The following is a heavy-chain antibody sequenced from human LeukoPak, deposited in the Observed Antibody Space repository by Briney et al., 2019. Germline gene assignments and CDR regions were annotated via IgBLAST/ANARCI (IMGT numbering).Heavy chain of an antibody. J-gene: IGHJ4*02. D-gene: IGHD5-18*01. CDR3: ARQSHVDTSMVF. Sequence: PSETLSLTCAVYGGSFSGYYWSWLRQPPGKGLEWIGEINHSGTTNYNPSLKSRVTISVDTSKSQFSLKLSSVTAADTAVYYCARQSHVDTSMVFWGQGTLVTVSS. CDR2: INHSGTT. V-gene: IGHV4-34*01. CDR1: GGSFSGYY.